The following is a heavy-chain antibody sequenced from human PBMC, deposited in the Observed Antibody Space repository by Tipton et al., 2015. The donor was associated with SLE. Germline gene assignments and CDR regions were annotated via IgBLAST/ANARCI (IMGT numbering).Heavy chain of an antibody. Sequence: TLSLTCAVSGGSISSGGYSWSWIRQPPGKGLEWIGYIYHSGSTNYNPSLKSRVTISVDTSKNQFSLKLSSVTAADTAVYYCAREGGDDYGVYNWFDPWGQGTLVTVSS. CDR2: IYHSGST. V-gene: IGHV4-30-2*01. CDR3: AREGGDDYGVYNWFDP. CDR1: GGSISSGGYS. J-gene: IGHJ5*02. D-gene: IGHD4-17*01.